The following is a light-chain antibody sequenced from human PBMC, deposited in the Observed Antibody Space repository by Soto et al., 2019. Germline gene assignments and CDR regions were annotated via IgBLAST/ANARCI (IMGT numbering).Light chain of an antibody. Sequence: MTHSPSSLCASFGDPASISFRSIHSLLHSNGYNYLDWYLQKPGQSPQLLIYLGSNRASGVPDRFSGSGSGTDFTLKISRVEAEDVGVYYCMQALQTPPWTFGQGTKVDI. J-gene: IGKJ1*01. CDR2: LGS. CDR1: HSLLHSNGYNY. V-gene: IGKV2-28*01. CDR3: MQALQTPPWT.